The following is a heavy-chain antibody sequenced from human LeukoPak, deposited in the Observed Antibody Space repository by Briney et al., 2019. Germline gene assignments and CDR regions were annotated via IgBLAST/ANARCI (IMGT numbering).Heavy chain of an antibody. CDR2: ISGSGDST. D-gene: IGHD6-19*01. J-gene: IGHJ6*02. Sequence: GGSLRLSCAASGFTFSSYAMSWVRQAPGKGLEWVSAISGSGDSTYYADSVKGRFTISRDNSKNTLYLQMNSLRAEDTAVYYCAKGLFKGSGWPERIYYYYGMDVWGQGTTVTVSS. CDR1: GFTFSSYA. V-gene: IGHV3-23*01. CDR3: AKGLFKGSGWPERIYYYYGMDV.